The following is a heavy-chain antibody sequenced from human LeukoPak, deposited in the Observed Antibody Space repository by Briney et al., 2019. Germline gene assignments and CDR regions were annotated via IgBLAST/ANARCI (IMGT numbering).Heavy chain of an antibody. D-gene: IGHD4-11*01. CDR3: ARHGGTRVTLVQVYYFDY. CDR1: GGSITSSSYY. CDR2: IYYTGGT. V-gene: IGHV4-39*01. Sequence: SETLSLTCSVSGGSITSSSYYWGWIRQPPEKGLEWIGSIYYTGGTNYSPSLKSRVTISVDTSKNQFSLKLSSVTAAGTAVYYCARHGGTRVTLVQVYYFDYWGQGTLVTVSS. J-gene: IGHJ4*02.